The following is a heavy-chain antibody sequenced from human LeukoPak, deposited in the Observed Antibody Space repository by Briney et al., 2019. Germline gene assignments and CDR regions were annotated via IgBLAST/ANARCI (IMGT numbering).Heavy chain of an antibody. Sequence: SQTLSLTCAVSGGSISSGGYSWSWIRQPPGKGLEWIGYIYHSGSTYYNPSLKSRVTISVDRSKNQFSLKLSSVTAADTAVYYCARGGIAVAGNIDYWGQETLVTVSS. D-gene: IGHD6-19*01. CDR3: ARGGIAVAGNIDY. V-gene: IGHV4-30-2*01. CDR2: IYHSGST. J-gene: IGHJ4*02. CDR1: GGSISSGGYS.